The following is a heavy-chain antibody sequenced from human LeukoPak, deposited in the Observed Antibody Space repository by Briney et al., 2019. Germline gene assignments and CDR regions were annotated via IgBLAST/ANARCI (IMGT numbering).Heavy chain of an antibody. CDR3: ARGADSSGYYWAYYFDY. J-gene: IGHJ4*02. V-gene: IGHV4-59*12. CDR1: GGSISSYY. Sequence: KPSETLSLTCTVSGGSISSYYWSWIRQPPGKGLVWIGYIHYSGSTHYNPSLKSRVSISVDTSKNQFSLKLSSVTAADTAVYYCARGADSSGYYWAYYFDYWGQGTLVTVSS. CDR2: IHYSGST. D-gene: IGHD3-22*01.